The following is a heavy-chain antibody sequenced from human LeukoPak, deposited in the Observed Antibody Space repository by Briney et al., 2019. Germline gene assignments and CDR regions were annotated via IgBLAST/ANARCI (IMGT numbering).Heavy chain of an antibody. J-gene: IGHJ4*02. CDR1: GFTFSSFS. V-gene: IGHV3-7*01. CDR3: ARDQRGDY. CDR2: IKQGGSEK. D-gene: IGHD6-25*01. Sequence: GGSLRLSCAASGFTFSSFSMSWVRQAPGKGLEWVANIKQGGSEKYYVDSVKGRFTISRDNAKNSLYLQMNSLRAEDTAVYYCARDQRGDYWGQGTLVTVSS.